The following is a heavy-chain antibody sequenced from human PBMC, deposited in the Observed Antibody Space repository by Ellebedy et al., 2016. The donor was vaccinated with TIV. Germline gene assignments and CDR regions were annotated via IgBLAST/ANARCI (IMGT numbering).Heavy chain of an antibody. CDR2: IKSKIDGGTT. J-gene: IGHJ4*02. CDR3: TTLGGFDY. CDR1: GFTFSSYA. V-gene: IGHV3-15*07. Sequence: PGGSLRLSCAASGFTFSSYAMNWVRQAPGKGLEWVGRIKSKIDGGTTDYAAPVKGRFTISRDDSKNMLYLQMNSLKTEDTAVYYCTTLGGFDYWGQGTLVTVSS. D-gene: IGHD3-16*01.